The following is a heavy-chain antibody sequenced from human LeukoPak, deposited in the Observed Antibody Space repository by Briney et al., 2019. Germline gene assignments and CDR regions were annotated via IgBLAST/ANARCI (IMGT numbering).Heavy chain of an antibody. Sequence: SETLSLTCTVSGGSISTSNWWSWVRQPPGKGLEWIGEIYHSGSTTYKPSLKSRLTISVDTSKSQFSLKLTSVTAADTALYYCARYSGSHYAFDIWGQGTMVTMSS. CDR2: IYHSGST. J-gene: IGHJ3*02. D-gene: IGHD1-26*01. CDR1: GGSISTSNW. V-gene: IGHV4-4*02. CDR3: ARYSGSHYAFDI.